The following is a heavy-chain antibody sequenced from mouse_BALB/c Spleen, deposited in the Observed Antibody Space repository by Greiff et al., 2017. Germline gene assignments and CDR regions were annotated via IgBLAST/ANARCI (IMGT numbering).Heavy chain of an antibody. V-gene: IGHV2-9*02. CDR1: GFSLTGYG. CDR2: IWAGGST. Sequence: VKVVESGPGLVAPSQSLSITCTVSGFSLTGYGVHWVRQPPGKGLEWLGVIWAGGSTNYNSALMSRLSISKDNSKSQVFLKMNSLQTDDTAMYYCARVRGGMITTGPSMDYWGQGTSVTVSS. D-gene: IGHD2-4*01. CDR3: ARVRGGMITTGPSMDY. J-gene: IGHJ4*01.